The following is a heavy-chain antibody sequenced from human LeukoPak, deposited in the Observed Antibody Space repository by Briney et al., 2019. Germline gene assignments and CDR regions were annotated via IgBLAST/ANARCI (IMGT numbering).Heavy chain of an antibody. CDR3: ARRGTPNAFDL. CDR2: LWYDGTNE. D-gene: IGHD3-16*01. V-gene: IGHV3-33*08. Sequence: GGSLRLSCAASGFTFSSYSMNWVRQAPGRGLEWVALLWYDGTNENYADSVKGRFTISRDNSKNTVYLQMNNLRAEDTAVYYCARRGTPNAFDLWGQGTMVTVSS. CDR1: GFTFSSYS. J-gene: IGHJ3*01.